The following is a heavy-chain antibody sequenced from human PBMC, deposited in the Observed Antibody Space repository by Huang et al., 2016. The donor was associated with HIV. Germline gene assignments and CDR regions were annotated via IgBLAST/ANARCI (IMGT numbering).Heavy chain of an antibody. CDR1: GFIFNIYS. CDR2: ISSGSTTI. D-gene: IGHD3-10*01. J-gene: IGHJ4*02. CDR3: ARDGLRGRLMTRSLDY. Sequence: EVQLVESGGDLVQPGGSLRLSCAASGFIFNIYSMNWVRQAPGKGLEWVSYISSGSTTIYYADSVKGRFTIARDNAKNSLYLQRNSLRAEDTAVYYCARDGLRGRLMTRSLDYWGQGTLVTVSS. V-gene: IGHV3-48*01.